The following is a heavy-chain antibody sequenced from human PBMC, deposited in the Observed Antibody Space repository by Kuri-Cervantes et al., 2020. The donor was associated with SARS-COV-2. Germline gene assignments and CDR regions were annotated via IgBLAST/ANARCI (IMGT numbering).Heavy chain of an antibody. CDR1: GGSISSYY. V-gene: IGHV4-59*01. CDR3: ARVGGYYYYGMDV. Sequence: SETLSLTCTVSGGSISSYYWSWIRQPPGKGLEWIGYIYYSGSTNYNPSLKSRVTISVDTSKNQFSLKLTSVTAADTAVYYCARVGGYYYYGMDVWGPGSTVTVSS. CDR2: IYYSGST. D-gene: IGHD2-15*01. J-gene: IGHJ6*02.